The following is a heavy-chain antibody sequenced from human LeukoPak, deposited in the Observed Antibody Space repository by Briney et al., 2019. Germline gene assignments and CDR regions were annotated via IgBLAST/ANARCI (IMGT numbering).Heavy chain of an antibody. CDR3: ARDLDCSSTSCYSNWFDP. V-gene: IGHV1-18*01. Sequence: SXYTFTSYGISWVRQAPGQGLEWMGXXSAYNGNTNYAQKLQGRVTMTTDTSTSTAYMELRSLRSDDTAVYYCARDLDCSSTSCYSNWFDPWGQGTLVTVSS. CDR2: XSAYNGNT. CDR1: XYTFTSYG. D-gene: IGHD2-2*02. J-gene: IGHJ5*02.